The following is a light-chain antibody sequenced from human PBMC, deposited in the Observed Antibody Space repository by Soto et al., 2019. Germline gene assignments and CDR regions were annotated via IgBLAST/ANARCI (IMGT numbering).Light chain of an antibody. CDR3: TSPTPGSLYG. CDR1: RSDVGKYND. CDR2: MVS. Sequence: QSVLTQPPAVSGSYAQSSTISCTGTRSDVGKYNDVFSYQHYPGRVPKLLIYMVSNRPSGVANGFSGSKSGNTTSLTLSGHQAEDEDEYFCTSPTPGSLYGFGSGTKVTVL. J-gene: IGLJ1*01. V-gene: IGLV2-14*01.